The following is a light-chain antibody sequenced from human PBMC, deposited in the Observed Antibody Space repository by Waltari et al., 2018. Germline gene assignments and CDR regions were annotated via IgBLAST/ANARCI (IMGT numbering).Light chain of an antibody. J-gene: IGLJ2*01. Sequence: QSVLTQPPSVSGAPGQRVTISCTGSSSNIGAGYDVHWYQQLPGTAPKLLIYGNSSRPAGVPDRFSGSKSGTSASLAITGRQAEDEADYYCQSYDSSLSGGVFGGGTKLTVL. CDR3: QSYDSSLSGGV. V-gene: IGLV1-40*01. CDR2: GNS. CDR1: SSNIGAGYD.